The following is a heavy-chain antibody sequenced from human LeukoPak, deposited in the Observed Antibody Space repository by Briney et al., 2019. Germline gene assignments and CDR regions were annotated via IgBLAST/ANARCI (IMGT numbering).Heavy chain of an antibody. V-gene: IGHV4-59*01. CDR2: IYYSGST. D-gene: IGHD6-19*01. J-gene: IGHJ5*02. CDR1: SGSISSYY. Sequence: SETLSLTCSVSSGSISSYYGRLTRQPPGEGREWIVYIYYSGSTNYNPSLKSRVTISVDTYKHQLSLKLSSVADADTAVHYCARHFYSSAWYEGLDPWGHGTLVTVSS. CDR3: ARHFYSSAWYEGLDP.